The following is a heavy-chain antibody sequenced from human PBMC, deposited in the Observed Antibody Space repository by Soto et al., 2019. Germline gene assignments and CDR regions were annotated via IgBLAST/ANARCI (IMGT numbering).Heavy chain of an antibody. D-gene: IGHD3-10*01. Sequence: GSLRLSCAAAGFAFSSHPRSWVRQAPEKGLEWVAGISDGGDLTYNADSVRGRFTISRDNSRNTLYLQMNSLRAEDTAVYYCARRVIGSSRAFDIWGQGTMVTVSS. J-gene: IGHJ3*02. CDR3: ARRVIGSSRAFDI. CDR2: ISDGGDLT. V-gene: IGHV3-23*01. CDR1: GFAFSSHP.